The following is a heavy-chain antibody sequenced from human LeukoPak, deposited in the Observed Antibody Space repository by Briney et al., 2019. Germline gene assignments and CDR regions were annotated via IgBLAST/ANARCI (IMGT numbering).Heavy chain of an antibody. CDR3: ARGNYVGYYYYYMDA. J-gene: IGHJ6*03. D-gene: IGHD1-7*01. V-gene: IGHV1-46*01. CDR1: GYTFTSYY. Sequence: ASVKVSCKASGYTFTSYYMHWVRQAPGQGLEWMGIINPSGGSTSYAQKFQGRVTMTRDMSTSTDYMELSSLRSEDTAVYYCARGNYVGYYYYYMDAWGKGTTVTVSS. CDR2: INPSGGST.